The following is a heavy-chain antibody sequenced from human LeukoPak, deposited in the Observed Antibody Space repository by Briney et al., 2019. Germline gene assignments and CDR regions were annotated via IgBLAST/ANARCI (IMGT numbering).Heavy chain of an antibody. CDR2: INPNSGGT. D-gene: IGHD5-18*01. J-gene: IGHJ4*02. CDR1: GYTFTGYY. Sequence: ASVQVSCKASGYTFTGYYMHWVRQAPGQGLEWMGWINPNSGGTNYAQKFQGRVTMTRDTSISTAYMELSRLRSDDTAVYYCASAPAWIQLWLYYWGQGTLVTVSS. V-gene: IGHV1-2*02. CDR3: ASAPAWIQLWLYY.